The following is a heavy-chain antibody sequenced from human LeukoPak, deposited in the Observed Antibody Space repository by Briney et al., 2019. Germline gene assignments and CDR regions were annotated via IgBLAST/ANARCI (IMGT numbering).Heavy chain of an antibody. CDR1: GFTFDDYG. Sequence: PGGALRLSCAASGFTFDDYGMSGVRQAPGKGLEWVSGINWNGGSTGYADSVKGRFTISRDNAKNSLYLQMNSLRAEDTALYYCARSDSSSVTGQNFDYWGQGTLVTVSS. CDR2: INWNGGST. J-gene: IGHJ4*02. V-gene: IGHV3-20*04. D-gene: IGHD6-6*01. CDR3: ARSDSSSVTGQNFDY.